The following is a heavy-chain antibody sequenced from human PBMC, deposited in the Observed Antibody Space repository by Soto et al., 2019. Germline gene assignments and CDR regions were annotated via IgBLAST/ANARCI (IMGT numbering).Heavy chain of an antibody. Sequence: ASVKVSCKVSGYTLTELSMHWVRQAPGKGLEWMGGFDPEDGETIYAQKFQGRVTMTEDTSTDTAYMELSSLRSEGTAVYYCATRTCGLLLLDYWGQGTLVTVSS. J-gene: IGHJ4*02. CDR3: ATRTCGLLLLDY. CDR2: FDPEDGET. CDR1: GYTLTELS. V-gene: IGHV1-24*01. D-gene: IGHD1-26*01.